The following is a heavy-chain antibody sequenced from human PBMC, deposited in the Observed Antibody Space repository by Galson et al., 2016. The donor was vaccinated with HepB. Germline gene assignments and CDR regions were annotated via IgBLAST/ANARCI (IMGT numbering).Heavy chain of an antibody. CDR2: ISGSRSYI. CDR3: ARASTWIPSLDY. D-gene: IGHD5-12*01. V-gene: IGHV3-21*06. J-gene: IGHJ4*02. CDR1: GFTFSNAW. Sequence: SLRLSCAASGFTFSNAWMSWVRQAPGKGLEWVASISGSRSYIIYADSVKGRFTISRDDAKNSLYLQMNSLRVEDTAVYYCARASTWIPSLDYWGQGSLVTVSS.